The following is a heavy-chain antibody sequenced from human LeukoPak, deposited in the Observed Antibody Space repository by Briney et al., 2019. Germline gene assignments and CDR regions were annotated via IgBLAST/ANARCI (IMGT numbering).Heavy chain of an antibody. CDR3: ARLRNYYDRSGYKQLWFDP. J-gene: IGHJ5*02. V-gene: IGHV4-61*08. Sequence: SETLSLTCSVSGGSISSAAYYWSWIRQPPGKGLEWIGNMYYSGSTNYNPSLRSRVTISVDTSKNQFSLKLSSVTAADTAVYYCARLRNYYDRSGYKQLWFDPWGQGTLVTVSS. CDR2: MYYSGST. D-gene: IGHD3-22*01. CDR1: GGSISSAAYY.